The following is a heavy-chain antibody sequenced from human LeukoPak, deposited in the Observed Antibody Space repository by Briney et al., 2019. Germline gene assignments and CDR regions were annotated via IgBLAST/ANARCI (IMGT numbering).Heavy chain of an antibody. CDR3: AREGGDYEGY. V-gene: IGHV1-69*13. J-gene: IGHJ4*02. CDR2: IIPIFGTA. CDR1: GGTFSSYA. D-gene: IGHD4-17*01. Sequence: SVNVPCKASGGTFSSYAISWVRQAPGQGLEWMGGIIPIFGTANYAQKFQGRVTITADESTSTAYMELSSLRSEDTAVYYCAREGGDYEGYWGQGTLVTVSS.